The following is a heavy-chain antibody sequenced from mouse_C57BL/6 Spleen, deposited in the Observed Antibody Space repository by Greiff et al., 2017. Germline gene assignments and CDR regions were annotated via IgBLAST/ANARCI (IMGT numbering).Heavy chain of an antibody. D-gene: IGHD1-1*01. J-gene: IGHJ1*03. CDR1: GYTFTSYW. CDR3: DLYGSSTGYWYFDV. V-gene: IGHV1-52*01. CDR2: IDPSDSET. Sequence: QVQLQQPGAELVRPGSSVKLSCKASGYTFTSYWMHWVKQRPIQGLEWIGNIDPSDSETPYNQKFKDKATLTVDKSSSTAYMQLSSLTSEDSAVYYCDLYGSSTGYWYFDVWGTGTTVTVSS.